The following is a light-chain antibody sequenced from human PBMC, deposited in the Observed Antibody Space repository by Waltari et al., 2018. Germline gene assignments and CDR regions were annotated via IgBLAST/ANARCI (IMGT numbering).Light chain of an antibody. CDR1: SPNMGGNT. V-gene: IGLV1-44*01. Sequence: QSVLTQAHSASGAPGQRDPHSCSGSSPNMGGNTVHRYQQLPGTAPKLLIYSNDRRPSGVPDRFSGSKSGTSASLAISGLQSEDEADYYCAVWDDSLNGHVVFGGGTKLTVL. CDR2: SND. CDR3: AVWDDSLNGHVV. J-gene: IGLJ2*01.